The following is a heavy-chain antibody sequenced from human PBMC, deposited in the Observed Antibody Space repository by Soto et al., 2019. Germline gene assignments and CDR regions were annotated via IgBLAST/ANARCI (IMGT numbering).Heavy chain of an antibody. V-gene: IGHV1-2*02. D-gene: IGHD6-19*01. CDR2: ISPKSGGT. CDR1: GYTFIDYY. Sequence: QVQLVQSGAEVKKPGASVKVSCEASGYTFIDYYMPWVRQAPGPGFEWMGRISPKSGGTNYAQKFQGRVTMTWDTSLNTAYMELSSLMSEDTAVYYCARPPGYISDWYYFDLWGQGTLVTVSS. J-gene: IGHJ4*02. CDR3: ARPPGYISDWYYFDL.